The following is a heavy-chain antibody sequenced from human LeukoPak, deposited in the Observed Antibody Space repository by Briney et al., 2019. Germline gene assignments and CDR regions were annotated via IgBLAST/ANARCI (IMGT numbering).Heavy chain of an antibody. J-gene: IGHJ4*02. Sequence: TSETLSLTCSVSGGSISSSSYYWAWIRQSPEKGREWIGSIYYTGGTNYSPSLKSRVTISVDTSKNQFSLRLNSVTAADTAVYYCARHGGTRVTLVEVFYFDYWGQGTLVTVSS. D-gene: IGHD4-11*01. CDR3: ARHGGTRVTLVEVFYFDY. V-gene: IGHV4-39*01. CDR2: IYYTGGT. CDR1: GGSISSSSYY.